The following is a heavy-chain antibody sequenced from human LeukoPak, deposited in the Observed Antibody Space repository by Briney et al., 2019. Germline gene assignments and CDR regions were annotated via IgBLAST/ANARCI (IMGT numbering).Heavy chain of an antibody. D-gene: IGHD3-22*01. CDR1: GGSIRSYY. CDR3: AREKTAYYYDSSGYSEGAFDI. V-gene: IGHV4-59*06. J-gene: IGHJ3*02. Sequence: PSETLSRTCTVSGGSIRSYYWSWIRQHPGKGLEWIGYIYYSGNTQYNPSLKSRITISVDTSKNQYSRKLSSVTAADTAVYYCAREKTAYYYDSSGYSEGAFDIWGQGTMVTVSS. CDR2: IYYSGNT.